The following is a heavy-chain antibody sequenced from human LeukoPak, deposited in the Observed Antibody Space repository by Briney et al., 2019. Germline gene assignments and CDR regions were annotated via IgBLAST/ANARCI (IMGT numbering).Heavy chain of an antibody. D-gene: IGHD3-22*01. CDR3: ARDSYTMIVRPGDAFDI. CDR2: FDPEEGET. V-gene: IGHV1-24*01. CDR1: GHTLTELS. Sequence: ASVKVSCKVSGHTLTELSMHWVRQTPETGLEWMGGFDPEEGETIYAHTFQGRVTMTEDTSTDTAYMELRSLRSDDTAVYYCARDSYTMIVRPGDAFDIWGQGTMVTVSS. J-gene: IGHJ3*02.